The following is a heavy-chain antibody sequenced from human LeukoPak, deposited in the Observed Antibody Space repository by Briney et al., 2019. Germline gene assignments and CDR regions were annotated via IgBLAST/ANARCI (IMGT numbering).Heavy chain of an antibody. V-gene: IGHV3-53*01. CDR1: GFTVSSNC. CDR2: IYSGGST. Sequence: GGPLRLSCAASGFTVSSNCMSWVRQAPGKGLEWVSVIYSGGSTYYADSVKGRFTISRDNSKNTLYLQMNSLRAEDTAVYYYASTRDSSGQAYWGQGTLVTVSS. CDR3: ASTRDSSGQAY. D-gene: IGHD3-22*01. J-gene: IGHJ4*02.